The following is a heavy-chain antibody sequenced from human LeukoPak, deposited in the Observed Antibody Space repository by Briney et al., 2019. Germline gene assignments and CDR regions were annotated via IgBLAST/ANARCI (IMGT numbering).Heavy chain of an antibody. D-gene: IGHD1-26*01. V-gene: IGHV3-66*02. CDR3: ARDPAGAVDY. CDR2: IYSGGST. Sequence: PGGSLRLSXAASGFTVSSNYMSWVRQAPGKGLEWVSVIYSGGSTYYADSVRGQFTISRDNSKNTLYLQMNSLRAEDTAVYYCARDPAGAVDYWGQGTLVTVSS. J-gene: IGHJ4*02. CDR1: GFTVSSNY.